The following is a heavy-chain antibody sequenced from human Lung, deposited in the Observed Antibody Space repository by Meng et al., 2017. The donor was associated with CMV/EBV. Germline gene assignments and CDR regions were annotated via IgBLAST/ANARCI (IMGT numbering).Heavy chain of an antibody. CDR1: GGYISNYY. J-gene: IGHJ4*02. D-gene: IGHD3-16*01. CDR2: IYSNGNT. V-gene: IGHV4-59*01. Sequence: QVQLQESGPGLVKPSETLSVPCTVSGGYISNYYWGLVRQPPGKGLEWMGQIYSNGNTNYHPSLGSRVTISVDTSKSQFSLHLRSVTTEDTAVYFCARAGHFFDYGDFWGPGILVTVSS. CDR3: ARAGHFFDYGDF.